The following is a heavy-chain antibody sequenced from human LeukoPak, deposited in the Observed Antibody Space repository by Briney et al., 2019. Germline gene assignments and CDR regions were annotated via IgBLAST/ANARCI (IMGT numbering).Heavy chain of an antibody. D-gene: IGHD3-10*02. CDR3: AELGITMIGGV. Sequence: GGSLRLSCAASGFIFEDYGMTWVRQAPGKGLEWVSGINGNGGSRGYAASVKGRFTIARDNANNSLYLEMNSLRAEDTAVYYCAELGITMIGGVWGKGTTVTISS. CDR1: GFIFEDYG. J-gene: IGHJ6*04. V-gene: IGHV3-20*04. CDR2: INGNGGSR.